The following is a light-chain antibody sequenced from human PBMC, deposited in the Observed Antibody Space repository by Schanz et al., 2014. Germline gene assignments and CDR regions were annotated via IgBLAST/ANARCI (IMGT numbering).Light chain of an antibody. CDR1: ESVSSTY. V-gene: IGKV3-20*01. CDR2: GAS. CDR3: QQYGSP. Sequence: EIVLTQSPGTLSLSPGERATLSCTASESVSSTYLAWYQQKPGQAPRLLIYGASSRATGIPDRFSGSGSGTDFTLTISRLEPEDFAVYYCQQYGSPFGGGTKVEIK. J-gene: IGKJ4*01.